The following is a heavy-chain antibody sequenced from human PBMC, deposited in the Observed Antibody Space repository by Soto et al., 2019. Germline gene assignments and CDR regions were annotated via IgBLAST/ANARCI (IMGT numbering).Heavy chain of an antibody. CDR1: GYTFTSYG. D-gene: IGHD3-10*01. V-gene: IGHV1-18*04. J-gene: IGHJ5*02. Sequence: ASVRVSCKASGYTFTSYGISWVRQAPGQGLEWLGLISAYNGNTNYAQKLQGRVTMTTDTSTSTAYMELMSGRADDTGVCYCARGSPFGGDNWFDLWGQGTLVTVSS. CDR3: ARGSPFGGDNWFDL. CDR2: ISAYNGNT.